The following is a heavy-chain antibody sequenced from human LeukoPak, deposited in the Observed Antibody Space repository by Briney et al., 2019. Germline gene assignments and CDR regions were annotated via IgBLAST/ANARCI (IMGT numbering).Heavy chain of an antibody. CDR1: GGSISTGSYY. D-gene: IGHD4-17*01. J-gene: IGHJ5*02. CDR2: IYYSGST. Sequence: SETLSLTCTVSGGSISTGSYYWGWIRQPPGKGLEWIGSIYYSGSTYYNPSLKSRVTISVDTSKNQFSLKLSSVTAADTAVYYCARVPKPYGDHNWFDPWGQGTLVTVSS. V-gene: IGHV4-39*07. CDR3: ARVPKPYGDHNWFDP.